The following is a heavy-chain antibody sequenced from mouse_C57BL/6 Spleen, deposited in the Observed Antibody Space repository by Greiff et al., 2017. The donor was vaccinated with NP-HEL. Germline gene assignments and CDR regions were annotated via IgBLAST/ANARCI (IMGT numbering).Heavy chain of an antibody. J-gene: IGHJ2*01. CDR1: GYTFTDYY. CDR3: ARSVFITTVVDY. D-gene: IGHD1-1*01. V-gene: IGHV1-26*01. CDR2: INPNNGGT. Sequence: EVQLQQSGPELVKPGASVKISCKASGYTFTDYYMNWVKQSHGKSLEWIGDINPNNGGTSYNQKFKGKATLTVDKSSSTAYMELRSLTFEDSAVYYCARSVFITTVVDYWGQGTTLTVSS.